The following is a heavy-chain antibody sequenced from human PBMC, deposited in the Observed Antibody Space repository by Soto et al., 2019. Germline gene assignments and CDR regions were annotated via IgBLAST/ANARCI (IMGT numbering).Heavy chain of an antibody. Sequence: SVKVSCKASGGTFSSYAISWVRQAPGQGLEWMGGIIPIFGTANYAQKFQGRVTITADESTSTAYMELSSLRSEDTAVYYCASELGRQTGYYSAYYYGMDVWGQGTTVTVSS. CDR1: GGTFSSYA. V-gene: IGHV1-69*13. CDR3: ASELGRQTGYYSAYYYGMDV. J-gene: IGHJ6*02. D-gene: IGHD3-9*01. CDR2: IIPIFGTA.